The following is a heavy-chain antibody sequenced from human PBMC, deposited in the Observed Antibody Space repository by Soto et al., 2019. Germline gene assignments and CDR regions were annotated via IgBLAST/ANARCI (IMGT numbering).Heavy chain of an antibody. Sequence: QVQLVQSGAEVKKPGASVKVSCKASGYTFTNYYMHWVRQATGQGLEWMGIIDPSGGSTSYAQKFQGRVTMTRDTSTSTVYMEVSSLRSEDTAVYYCARSHNWRLGQNWGQGTLVTVSS. CDR1: GYTFTNYY. CDR3: ARSHNWRLGQN. D-gene: IGHD1-20*01. V-gene: IGHV1-46*01. CDR2: IDPSGGST. J-gene: IGHJ4*02.